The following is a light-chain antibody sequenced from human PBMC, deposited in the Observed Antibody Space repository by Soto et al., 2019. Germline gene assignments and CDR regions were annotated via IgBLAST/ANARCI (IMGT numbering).Light chain of an antibody. CDR1: QSVNSN. CDR2: GAS. CDR3: QQYGRSLT. Sequence: EIVMTQSPATLSVSPGERATLSCRASQSVNSNLAWYQQKPGQAPRLLIYGASTRATGIPARFSGSGSGTEFTLTISSLQSEDFAVYYCQQYGRSLTFGGGTKVDIK. V-gene: IGKV3-15*01. J-gene: IGKJ4*01.